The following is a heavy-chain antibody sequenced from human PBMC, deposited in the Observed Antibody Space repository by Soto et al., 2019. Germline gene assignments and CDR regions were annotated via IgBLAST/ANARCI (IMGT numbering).Heavy chain of an antibody. Sequence: QVQLQESGPGLVKPSETLSLTCTVSGGSISGHYWNWLRQSTGQGLEWIGYISDSGSVNYNPSLHSRVTISLDTSRTQFSLCLTYVTAADPAVHYCARGPIALPRWYVDLWDLGSLVTVSS. CDR1: GGSISGHY. J-gene: IGHJ2*01. V-gene: IGHV4-59*11. CDR2: ISDSGSV. D-gene: IGHD2-8*01. CDR3: ARGPIALPRWYVDL.